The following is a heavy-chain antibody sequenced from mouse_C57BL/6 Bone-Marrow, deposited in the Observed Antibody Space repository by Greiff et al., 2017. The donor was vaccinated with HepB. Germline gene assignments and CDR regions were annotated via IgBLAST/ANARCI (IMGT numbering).Heavy chain of an antibody. CDR3: ARDNDSNYFAY. J-gene: IGHJ3*01. D-gene: IGHD2-5*01. V-gene: IGHV7-1*01. CDR2: SRNKANDYTT. Sequence: EVMLVESGGGLVQSGRSLRLSCATSGFTFSDFYMEWVRQAPGKGLEWIAASRNKANDYTTEYSASVKGRFIVSRDTSQSILYLQMNALRAEDTAIYYCARDNDSNYFAYWGQGTLVTVSA. CDR1: GFTFSDFY.